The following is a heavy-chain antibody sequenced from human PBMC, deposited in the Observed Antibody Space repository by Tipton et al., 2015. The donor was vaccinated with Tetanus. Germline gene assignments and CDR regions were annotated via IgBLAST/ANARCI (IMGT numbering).Heavy chain of an antibody. V-gene: IGHV4-61*01. CDR1: GGSVRSGSYS. J-gene: IGHJ4*02. Sequence: TLSLTCTVSGGSVRSGSYSWNWIRQPPGKGLEWLAYVSYSGSTNSNYALKSRIAISRDTSKNQISLKLTSVTAADTAVYYCARANYNFPKKGPFDSWGQGTLVIVSS. CDR3: ARANYNFPKKGPFDS. D-gene: IGHD3-3*01. CDR2: VSYSGST.